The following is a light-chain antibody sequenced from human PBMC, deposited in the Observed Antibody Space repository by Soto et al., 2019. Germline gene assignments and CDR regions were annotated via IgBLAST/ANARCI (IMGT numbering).Light chain of an antibody. CDR3: QQYNNWPRT. J-gene: IGKJ1*01. V-gene: IGKV3-15*01. Sequence: EIVLTQSPATLSVSPGERATLSCRASQSVSNILAWYQQKPGQAPRLLIYDTSTRASGVPARFSGSGSGTEFTLTISSLQSEDFAVYYCQQYNNWPRTFGQGTKVEIK. CDR1: QSVSNI. CDR2: DTS.